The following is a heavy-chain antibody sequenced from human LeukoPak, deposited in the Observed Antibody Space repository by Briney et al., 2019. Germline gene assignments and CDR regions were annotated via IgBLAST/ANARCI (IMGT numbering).Heavy chain of an antibody. Sequence: GGSLRLSCAASGFTLSSYAMSWVRQAPGKGLEWVSAISGSGGSTYYADSVKGRFTISRDNSKNTLYLQMNSLRAEDTAVYYCAKEQNYYDSSGYYPESFDYWGQGTLVTVSS. CDR1: GFTLSSYA. CDR2: ISGSGGST. D-gene: IGHD3-22*01. V-gene: IGHV3-23*01. CDR3: AKEQNYYDSSGYYPESFDY. J-gene: IGHJ4*02.